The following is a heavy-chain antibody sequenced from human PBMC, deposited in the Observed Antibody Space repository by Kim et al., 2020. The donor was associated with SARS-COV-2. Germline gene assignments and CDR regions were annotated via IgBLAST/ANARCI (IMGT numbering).Heavy chain of an antibody. CDR2: IYYSGST. CDR1: GGSISSYY. V-gene: IGHV4-59*01. Sequence: SETLSLTCTVSGGSISSYYWSWIRQPPGKGLEWIGYIYYSGSTNYNPSLKSRVTISVDTSKNQFSLKLSSVTAADTAVYYCARALASMVRGVHWFDPWGQGTLVTVSS. CDR3: ARALASMVRGVHWFDP. D-gene: IGHD3-10*01. J-gene: IGHJ5*02.